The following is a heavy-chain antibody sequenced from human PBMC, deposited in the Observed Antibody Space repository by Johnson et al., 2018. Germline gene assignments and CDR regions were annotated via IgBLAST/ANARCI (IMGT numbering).Heavy chain of an antibody. D-gene: IGHD4/OR15-4a*01. CDR2: IRSKNDGGTT. V-gene: IGHV3-15*07. J-gene: IGHJ6*03. CDR1: GFSFNDAW. CDR3: TTGLTIDFYYYMDV. Sequence: VQLVESGGALVKPGGSLRLSCAVSGFSFNDAWMNWVRQAPGKGLEWVGRIRSKNDGGTTDYAAPVKGRFSSSRDDSKYTVYLQMNNLNTEDTAIYYCTTGLTIDFYYYMDVWGKGTTVTVSS.